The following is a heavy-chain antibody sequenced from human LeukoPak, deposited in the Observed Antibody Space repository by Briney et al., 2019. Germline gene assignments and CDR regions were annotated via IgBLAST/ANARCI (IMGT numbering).Heavy chain of an antibody. J-gene: IGHJ3*02. CDR1: GFTFSNYN. D-gene: IGHD2-2*01. CDR2: IGSGGGRTI. CDR3: ARDLAPGPAATANAFDI. Sequence: PGGSLRLSCAASGFTFSNYNMNWVRQAPGKGLEWVSYIGSGGGRTIYYADSVKGRFTVSRDNAKNSLYPQMNSLRAEDTAVYYCARDLAPGPAATANAFDIWGQGTMVTVSS. V-gene: IGHV3-48*04.